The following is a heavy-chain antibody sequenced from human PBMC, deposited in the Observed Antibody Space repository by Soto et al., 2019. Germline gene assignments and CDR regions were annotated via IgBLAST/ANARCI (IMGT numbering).Heavy chain of an antibody. V-gene: IGHV1-69*12. J-gene: IGHJ4*02. Sequence: QVQLVQSGAEVKKPGSSVKVSCKASGGTFSSYAISWVRQAPGQGLEWMGGIIPIFGTANYAQKFQGRVTITADESTSTAYMELSSLRSEDTAVYYCARDRICRPWDRGLCYFDYWGQGTLVTVSS. CDR2: IIPIFGTA. CDR1: GGTFSSYA. D-gene: IGHD1-26*01. CDR3: ARDRICRPWDRGLCYFDY.